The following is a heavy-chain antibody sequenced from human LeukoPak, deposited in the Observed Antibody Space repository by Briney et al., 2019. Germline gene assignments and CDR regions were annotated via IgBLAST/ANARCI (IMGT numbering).Heavy chain of an antibody. CDR2: IIPILGIA. D-gene: IGHD5-12*01. V-gene: IGHV1-69*04. J-gene: IGHJ4*02. Sequence: SVKVSCKASGGTFSSYAISWVRQAPGQGLEWMGRIIPILGIANYAQKFQGRVTITADKSTSTAYMELSSLRAEDTAVYYCARANSGYDYFDYWGQGTLVTVSS. CDR3: ARANSGYDYFDY. CDR1: GGTFSSYA.